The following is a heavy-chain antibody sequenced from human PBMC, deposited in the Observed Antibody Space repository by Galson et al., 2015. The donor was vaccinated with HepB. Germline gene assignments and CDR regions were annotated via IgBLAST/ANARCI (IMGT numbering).Heavy chain of an antibody. CDR1: GYTFTSYD. Sequence: SVKVSCKASGYTFTSYDINWGRQATGQGLEWMGWMNPNSGNTGYAQKFQGRVTMTRNTSISTAYMELSSLRSEDTAVYYCARTYYDFWSGYYYYYMDVWGKGTTVTVSS. V-gene: IGHV1-8*01. CDR2: MNPNSGNT. J-gene: IGHJ6*03. D-gene: IGHD3-3*01. CDR3: ARTYYDFWSGYYYYYMDV.